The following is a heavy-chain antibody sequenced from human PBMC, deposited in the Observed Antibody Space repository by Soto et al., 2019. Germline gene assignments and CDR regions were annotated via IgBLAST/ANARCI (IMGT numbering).Heavy chain of an antibody. CDR2: IKDDGSGE. V-gene: IGHV3-7*03. CDR3: ARTQTTVTSLRTYDYGFDV. CDR1: GFTFSRYW. Sequence: EEQLVESGGGLVQPGGSLRLSCAASGFTFSRYWMTWVRQAPGKGLEWVANIKDDGSGEYYVDSVKGRFTVSRDNAKNFLSLQLSGPRAEDTAVYYCARTQTTVTSLRTYDYGFDVWGQGTPVPVSS. D-gene: IGHD4-4*01. J-gene: IGHJ6*02.